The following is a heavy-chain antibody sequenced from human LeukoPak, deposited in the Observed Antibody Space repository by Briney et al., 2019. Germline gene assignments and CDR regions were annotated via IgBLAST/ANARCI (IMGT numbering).Heavy chain of an antibody. Sequence: PGGSLRLSCAASGFTFSSYWVHWVRQAPGKGLVWVSRINGDGSSTSYADSVKGRFTISRDNAKNTLYLQMTSLRVEDTAVYYCVKDVSGSYTFDYWGQGTLVTVSS. D-gene: IGHD1-26*01. CDR3: VKDVSGSYTFDY. V-gene: IGHV3-74*01. CDR2: INGDGSST. CDR1: GFTFSSYW. J-gene: IGHJ4*02.